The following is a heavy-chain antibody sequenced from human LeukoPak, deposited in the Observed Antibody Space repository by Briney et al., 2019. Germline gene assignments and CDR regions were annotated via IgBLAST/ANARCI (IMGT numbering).Heavy chain of an antibody. CDR3: ARDSAYCSSTSCLSFVDY. CDR1: GGSISSYY. V-gene: IGHV4-59*12. Sequence: SETLSLTCTVYGGSISSYYWNWIRQAPGKGLEWIGFINYSGSTNYNPSLNSRVTISVDTSKNQFSLKLSSVTAADTAVYYCARDSAYCSSTSCLSFVDYWGQGTLVTVSS. D-gene: IGHD2-2*01. J-gene: IGHJ4*02. CDR2: INYSGST.